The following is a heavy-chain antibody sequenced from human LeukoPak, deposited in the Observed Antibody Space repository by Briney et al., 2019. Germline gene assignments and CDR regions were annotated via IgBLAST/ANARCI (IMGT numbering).Heavy chain of an antibody. CDR3: AKDLIGWSFDY. Sequence: GGSLRLSCEASGFTFSSNAMSWVRQAPGKGLEWVSGIGSDVRTHYADSVKGRFTISRDNSKNTMYLRMNSLRAEDTAVYYCAKDLIGWSFDYWGPGTLVTVSS. V-gene: IGHV3-23*01. J-gene: IGHJ4*02. D-gene: IGHD2-15*01. CDR1: GFTFSSNA. CDR2: IGSDVRT.